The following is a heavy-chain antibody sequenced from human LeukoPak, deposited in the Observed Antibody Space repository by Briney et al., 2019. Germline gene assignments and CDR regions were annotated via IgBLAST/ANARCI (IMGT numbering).Heavy chain of an antibody. CDR1: GGTFSSYD. CDR2: IIPIFGIT. J-gene: IGHJ3*02. Sequence: SVKVSCKASGGTFSSYDFSWVRQAPGQGLEWMGAIIPIFGITNNTQKFQGRVTFTADEFTTTTYLELNRLTSEDTAIYFCARSGGLPDGAFDIWGQGTAVAVSS. D-gene: IGHD3-10*01. CDR3: ARSGGLPDGAFDI. V-gene: IGHV1-69*13.